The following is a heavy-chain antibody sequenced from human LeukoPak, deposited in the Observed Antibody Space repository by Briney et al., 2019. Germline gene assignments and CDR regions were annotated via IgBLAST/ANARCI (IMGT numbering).Heavy chain of an antibody. J-gene: IGHJ6*04. CDR1: GFTFSSYG. Sequence: GGSLRLSCAASGFTFSSYGMHWVRQAPGKGLEWVAVISYDGSNKYYADSVKGRFTISRDNSKNTLYLQMNSLRAEDTAVYYCAKGRYCSSTSCGYYGMAVWGKGTTVTVSS. CDR2: ISYDGSNK. V-gene: IGHV3-30*18. D-gene: IGHD2-2*01. CDR3: AKGRYCSSTSCGYYGMAV.